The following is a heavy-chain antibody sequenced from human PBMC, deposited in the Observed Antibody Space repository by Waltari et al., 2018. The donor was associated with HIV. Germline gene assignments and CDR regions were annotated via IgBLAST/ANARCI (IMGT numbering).Heavy chain of an antibody. Sequence: DVYLVESGGGVVTTGGSIRLTCEASGFEFRHYSLNWVRQSPMRGLEGVACIRRGNNEKNYLDAVRGRFVISRDNSESSVYLQMDSLREEDTATYCCVRDDPGYGPIDFWGQGTLVTV. J-gene: IGHJ4*02. CDR3: VRDDPGYGPIDF. CDR2: IRRGNNEK. CDR1: GFEFRHYS. V-gene: IGHV3-21*04. D-gene: IGHD3-10*01.